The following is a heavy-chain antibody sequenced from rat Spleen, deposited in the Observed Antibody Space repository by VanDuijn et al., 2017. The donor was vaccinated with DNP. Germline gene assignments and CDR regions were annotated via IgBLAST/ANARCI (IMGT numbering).Heavy chain of an antibody. CDR2: ISYDGSRT. Sequence: EVQLVESGGGLVQPGRSLKLSCAASGFTFSDYAMAWVRQAPKKGLEWVATISYDGSRTYYRDSVKGRFTISRDNAMSILYLQMNSLRAEDTATYYCTTENTDYWGQGVMVTVSS. CDR1: GFTFSDYA. V-gene: IGHV5-17*01. J-gene: IGHJ2*01. D-gene: IGHD1-11*01. CDR3: TTENTDY.